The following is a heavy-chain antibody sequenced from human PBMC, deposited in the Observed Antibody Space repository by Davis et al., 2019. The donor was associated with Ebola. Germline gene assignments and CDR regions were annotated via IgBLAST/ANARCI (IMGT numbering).Heavy chain of an antibody. CDR1: GGSFSGYY. CDR3: ARSYSGSYYGTVDY. J-gene: IGHJ4*02. V-gene: IGHV4-34*01. CDR2: INHSGST. D-gene: IGHD1-26*01. Sequence: SETLSLTCAVYGGSFSGYYWSWIRQPPGKGLEWIGEINHSGSTNYNPSLKSRVTISVDTSKNQFSLKLSSVTAADTAVYYCARSYSGSYYGTVDYWGQGTLVTVSS.